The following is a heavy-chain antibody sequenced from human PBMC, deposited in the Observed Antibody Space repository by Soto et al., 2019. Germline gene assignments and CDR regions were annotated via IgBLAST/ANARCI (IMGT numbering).Heavy chain of an antibody. D-gene: IGHD6-13*01. CDR1: GFTFSDHY. J-gene: IGHJ1*01. Sequence: EVQLVESGGGLVQPGGSLRLSCAASGFTFSDHYMDWVRQAPGKGLEWVGRTRNKANSYTTEYAASVKGRFTISRDDSKNSLYLQMNSLKTEDTAVYYCARSETSSSWWPGAAQHWGQGTLVTVSS. CDR2: TRNKANSYTT. V-gene: IGHV3-72*01. CDR3: ARSETSSSWWPGAAQH.